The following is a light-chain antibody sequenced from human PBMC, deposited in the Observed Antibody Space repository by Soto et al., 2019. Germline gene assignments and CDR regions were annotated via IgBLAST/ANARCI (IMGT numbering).Light chain of an antibody. CDR3: QRANSFPLC. Sequence: DMQLNPAPSSVSASVGDRVTITCRASQGISSFLSWYQQKPGKAPNLLIHTASNLQSGGPSKFRGSGSGTDFPLTISSLQPEDFASYYCQRANSFPLCVGGGTKMEIK. V-gene: IGKV1-12*01. CDR2: TAS. CDR1: QGISSF. J-gene: IGKJ4*01.